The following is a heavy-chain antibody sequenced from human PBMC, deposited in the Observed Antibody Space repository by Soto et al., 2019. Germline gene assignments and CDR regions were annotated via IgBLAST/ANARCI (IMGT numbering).Heavy chain of an antibody. CDR1: GYTFTSYG. V-gene: IGHV1-18*01. Sequence: ASVKVSGKASGYTFTSYGISWVRQAPGQGLEWMGWISAYNGNTNYAQKLQGRVTMTTDTSTSTAYMELRSLRSDDTAVYYCARDRLHLVSDAFDIWGQGTMVTVSS. J-gene: IGHJ3*02. CDR2: ISAYNGNT. D-gene: IGHD3-9*01. CDR3: ARDRLHLVSDAFDI.